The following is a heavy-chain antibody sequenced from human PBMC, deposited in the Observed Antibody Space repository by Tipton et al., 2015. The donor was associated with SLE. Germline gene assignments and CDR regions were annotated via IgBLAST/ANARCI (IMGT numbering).Heavy chain of an antibody. Sequence: GSLRLSCAASGFTFSSYWMHWVRQAPGKGLVWVSRINTDGSTTSYADSVKGRFTISRDNAKNTLYLEMNSLRAEDTAVYYCASGPDDFSFDYWGQGTLVTVSS. V-gene: IGHV3-74*01. CDR3: ASGPDDFSFDY. J-gene: IGHJ4*02. CDR1: GFTFSSYW. CDR2: INTDGSTT. D-gene: IGHD2-21*02.